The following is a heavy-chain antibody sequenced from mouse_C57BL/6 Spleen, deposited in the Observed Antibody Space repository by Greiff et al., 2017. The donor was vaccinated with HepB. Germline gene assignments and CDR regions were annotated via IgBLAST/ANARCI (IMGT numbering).Heavy chain of an antibody. J-gene: IGHJ3*01. Sequence: QVQLQQSGAELVRPGASVKLSCKASGYTFTDYYINWVKQRPGQGLEWIARIYPGSGNTYYNEKFKGKATLTAEKSSSTAYMQLSSLTSEDSAVYFCASDLMMVTTWFAYWGQGTLVTVSA. CDR2: IYPGSGNT. CDR3: ASDLMMVTTWFAY. CDR1: GYTFTDYY. V-gene: IGHV1-76*01. D-gene: IGHD2-3*01.